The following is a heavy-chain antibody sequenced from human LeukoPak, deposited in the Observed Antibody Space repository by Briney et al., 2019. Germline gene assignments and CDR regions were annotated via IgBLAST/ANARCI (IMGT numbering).Heavy chain of an antibody. CDR3: TRSHIVVVTAIPALDGMDV. J-gene: IGHJ6*02. Sequence: PGGSLRLSCAASGFTFSGSAMHWVRQASGKGLEWVGRIRSKANSYATAYAASVKGRFTIPRDDSKTTAYLQMNSLKTEGTAVYYCTRSHIVVVTAIPALDGMDVWGQGTTVTVSS. D-gene: IGHD2-21*02. V-gene: IGHV3-73*01. CDR2: IRSKANSYAT. CDR1: GFTFSGSA.